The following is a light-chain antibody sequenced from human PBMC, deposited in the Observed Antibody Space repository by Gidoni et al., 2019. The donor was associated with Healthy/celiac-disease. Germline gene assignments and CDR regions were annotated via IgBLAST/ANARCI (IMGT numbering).Light chain of an antibody. CDR1: QSISSW. CDR2: KAS. CDR3: QQYNSYPWT. Sequence: DIQMTQSPSTRSASVGDRVTITCRASQSISSWLVWYQQKPGKAPKLLIYKASSLESGVPSRFSGSGSGTEFTLTISSLQPDDFATYYCQQYNSYPWTFXXXTKVEIK. J-gene: IGKJ1*01. V-gene: IGKV1-5*03.